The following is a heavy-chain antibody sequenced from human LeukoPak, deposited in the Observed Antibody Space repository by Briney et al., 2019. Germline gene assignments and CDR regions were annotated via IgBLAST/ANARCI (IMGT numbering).Heavy chain of an antibody. CDR2: INHSGST. Sequence: SETLSLTCAVYGGSFSGYYWSWIRQPPGKGLEWIGEINHSGSTNYNPSLKSRVTMSVDTSKNQFSLKLSSVTAADTAVYYCARAYGATILYYYYYMDVWGKGTTVTVSS. V-gene: IGHV4-34*01. CDR1: GGSFSGYY. D-gene: IGHD5-12*01. CDR3: ARAYGATILYYYYYMDV. J-gene: IGHJ6*03.